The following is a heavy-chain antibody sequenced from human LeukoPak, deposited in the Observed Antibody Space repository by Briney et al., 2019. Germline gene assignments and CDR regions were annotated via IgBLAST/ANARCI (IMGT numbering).Heavy chain of an antibody. V-gene: IGHV3-48*03. CDR2: ISSSGSTI. CDR1: GFTFSSYE. D-gene: IGHD5-18*01. Sequence: GVSLRLSCAASGFTFSSYEMNCVRQAPGKGLVCVSYISSSGSTIYYADSVKGRFTISRDNAKNSLYLQMNSLRADDTAVYYCARALTGGYSYGDYWGQGKLVTVSS. J-gene: IGHJ4*02. CDR3: ARALTGGYSYGDY.